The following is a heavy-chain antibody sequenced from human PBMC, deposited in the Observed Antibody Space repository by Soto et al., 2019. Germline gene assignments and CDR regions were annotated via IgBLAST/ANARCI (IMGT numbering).Heavy chain of an antibody. D-gene: IGHD3-3*01. CDR2: ISAYNGNT. J-gene: IGHJ5*02. Sequence: GASVKVSCKASGYTFTSYGISWVRQAPGQGLEWMGWISAYNGNTNYAQKLQGRVTMTTDTSTSTAYMELRSLRSDDTAVYYCARDVPLFLPGGSNNWSAPWAREPWSPSPQ. CDR3: ARDVPLFLPGGSNNWSAP. V-gene: IGHV1-18*01. CDR1: GYTFTSYG.